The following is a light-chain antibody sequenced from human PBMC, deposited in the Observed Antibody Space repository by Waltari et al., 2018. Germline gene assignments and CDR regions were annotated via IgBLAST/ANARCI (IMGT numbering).Light chain of an antibody. CDR2: RTH. Sequence: QSVLTQPPSVSGAPGQRVTISCTGSSSNIGAGFDVHWYQQLPGTAPKLLIFRTHKRPSGFPDRFSGSKSGTSASLAITGLQAEDEADYYCQSYDSSLFVVFGGGTKLTVL. CDR3: QSYDSSLFVV. CDR1: SSNIGAGFD. J-gene: IGLJ2*01. V-gene: IGLV1-40*01.